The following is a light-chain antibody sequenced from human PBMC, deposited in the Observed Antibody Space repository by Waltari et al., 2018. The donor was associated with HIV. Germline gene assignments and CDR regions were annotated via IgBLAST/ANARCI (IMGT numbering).Light chain of an antibody. J-gene: IGLJ2*01. Sequence: QSALTQPASVSGSPGQSITISCTGTSSDVGGFKLVSWYQQFPGKAPKLIIYEVFNRPAGVSDRCSGSKSGNTASLTISDLQAEDEATYHCASFASDTTVPVFGGGTRLTVL. V-gene: IGLV2-14*01. CDR1: SSDVGGFKL. CDR3: ASFASDTTVPV. CDR2: EVF.